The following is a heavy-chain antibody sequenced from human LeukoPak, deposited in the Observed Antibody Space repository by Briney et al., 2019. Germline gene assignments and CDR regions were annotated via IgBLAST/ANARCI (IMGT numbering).Heavy chain of an antibody. J-gene: IGHJ4*02. Sequence: PSETLSLTCTVSGGSISSYHWSWIRQPPGKGLEWIGYIYYSGSTNYNPSLKSRVTISVDTSKNQFSLKLSSVTAADTAVYYCAREVYSSSWYLDYWGQGTLVTVSS. CDR3: AREVYSSSWYLDY. V-gene: IGHV4-59*01. D-gene: IGHD6-13*01. CDR2: IYYSGST. CDR1: GGSISSYH.